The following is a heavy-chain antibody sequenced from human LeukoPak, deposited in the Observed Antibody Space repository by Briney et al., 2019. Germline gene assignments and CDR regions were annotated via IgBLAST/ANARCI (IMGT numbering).Heavy chain of an antibody. Sequence: SETLSLTCAVYGGSFSGYYWSWIRQPPGKGLEWIGEINHSGSTNYNPSLESRVTISVDTSKNQFPLKLSSVTAADTAVYYCARGDIVVVVAANDYYYGMDVWGQGTTVTVSS. V-gene: IGHV4-34*01. CDR1: GGSFSGYY. J-gene: IGHJ6*02. CDR3: ARGDIVVVVAANDYYYGMDV. D-gene: IGHD2-15*01. CDR2: INHSGST.